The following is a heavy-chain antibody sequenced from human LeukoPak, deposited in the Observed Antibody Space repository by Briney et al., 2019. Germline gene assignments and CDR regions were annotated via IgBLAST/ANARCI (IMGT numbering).Heavy chain of an antibody. D-gene: IGHD1-26*01. Sequence: PGGSLRLSCAASGFTFSSYAMHWVRQAPGKGLEWVAVISYDGSNKYYADSVKGRFTISRDNSKSTLYLQMNSLRAEDTAVYYCQSGSYSNFDYWGQGTLVTVSS. CDR2: ISYDGSNK. V-gene: IGHV3-30-3*01. CDR3: QSGSYSNFDY. J-gene: IGHJ4*02. CDR1: GFTFSSYA.